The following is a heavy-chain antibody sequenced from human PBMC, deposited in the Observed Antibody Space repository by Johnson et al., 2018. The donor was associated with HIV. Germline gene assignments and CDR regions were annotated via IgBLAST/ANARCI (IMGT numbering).Heavy chain of an antibody. D-gene: IGHD4-23*01. V-gene: IGHV3-20*04. CDR3: ASGQDGGNSVGAPDAFDI. J-gene: IGHJ3*02. Sequence: VQLVESGGGVVQPGGSLRLSCAASGFTFSSYWMSWVRQAPGKGLEWVSGINWNGGSTGYADSVKGRFTISRDNAKNSLYLQMNSLRAEDTALYYCASGQDGGNSVGAPDAFDIWGQGTMVTVSS. CDR2: INWNGGST. CDR1: GFTFSSYW.